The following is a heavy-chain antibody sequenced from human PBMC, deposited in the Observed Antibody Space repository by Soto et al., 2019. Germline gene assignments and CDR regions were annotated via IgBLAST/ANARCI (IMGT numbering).Heavy chain of an antibody. CDR3: AKSLQRWLQCFDY. D-gene: IGHD5-12*01. J-gene: IGHJ4*02. V-gene: IGHV3-23*01. Sequence: GGSLRLSCAASGFTFSSYSVSWVRQAPGKGLEWVSAISGSGGSTYYADSVKGRFTISRDNSKNTLYLQMNSLRAEDTAVYYCAKSLQRWLQCFDYWGQGTLVTVSS. CDR2: ISGSGGST. CDR1: GFTFSSYS.